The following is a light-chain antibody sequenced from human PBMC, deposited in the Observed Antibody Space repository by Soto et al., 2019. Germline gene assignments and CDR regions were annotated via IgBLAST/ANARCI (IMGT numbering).Light chain of an antibody. V-gene: IGLV2-8*01. Sequence: QSALTQPTSASGSRGQSVTISCTGTSSDVGGYNYVSWYQQHPGKAPKLMIYEVSKRPSGVPDRFSGSKSGNTASLTVSGLQSEDEADYYCSSYAGSNKSVVFGGGTKLTVL. CDR1: SSDVGGYNY. J-gene: IGLJ2*01. CDR2: EVS. CDR3: SSYAGSNKSVV.